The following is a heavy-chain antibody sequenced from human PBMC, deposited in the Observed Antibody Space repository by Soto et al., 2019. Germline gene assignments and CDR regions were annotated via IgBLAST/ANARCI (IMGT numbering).Heavy chain of an antibody. CDR1: GFSLSTSGVG. Sequence: SGPTLVNPTQTLTLTCTFSGFSLSTSGVGVGWIRQPPGKALEWLAVIYWDDSKHYSPSLRSRLTITKDTSKNQVVLTMTNMDPVDTGTYYCAHKGPEDWPLDYWGQGTLVTVSS. V-gene: IGHV2-5*02. CDR2: IYWDDSK. D-gene: IGHD3-9*01. J-gene: IGHJ4*02. CDR3: AHKGPEDWPLDY.